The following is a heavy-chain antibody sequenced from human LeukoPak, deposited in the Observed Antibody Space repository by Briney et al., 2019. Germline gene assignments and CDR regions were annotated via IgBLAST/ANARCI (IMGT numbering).Heavy chain of an antibody. D-gene: IGHD2-2*02. CDR3: ARGPYVIVVVPAAIGIWFEA. V-gene: IGHV1-2*02. Sequence: AASVKVSCKASGYTFTSYGISWVRQAPGQGLEWMGWINPNSGGTNYAQKFQGRVTMTRDTSISTAYMELSRLRSDDTAVYYCARGPYVIVVVPAAIGIWFEAWGQGTLVTVTS. CDR1: GYTFTSYG. J-gene: IGHJ5*02. CDR2: INPNSGGT.